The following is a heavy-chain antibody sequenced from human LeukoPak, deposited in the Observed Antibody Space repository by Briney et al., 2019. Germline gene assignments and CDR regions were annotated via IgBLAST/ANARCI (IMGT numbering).Heavy chain of an antibody. V-gene: IGHV4-30-2*01. CDR3: ARGGGRFDP. CDR1: GGSISSGGYY. D-gene: IGHD3-16*01. CDR2: IYHSGST. Sequence: SETLSLTCTVSGGSISSGGYYWSWIRQPPGKGLEWIGYIYHSGSTNYNPSLKSRVTISVDTSKNQFSLKLSSVTAADTAVYYCARGGGRFDPWGQGTLVTVSS. J-gene: IGHJ5*02.